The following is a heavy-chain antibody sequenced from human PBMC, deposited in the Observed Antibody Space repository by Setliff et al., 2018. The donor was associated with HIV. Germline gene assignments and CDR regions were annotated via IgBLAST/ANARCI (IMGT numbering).Heavy chain of an antibody. J-gene: IGHJ4*02. D-gene: IGHD3-3*01. CDR2: ISSDGSNT. CDR1: GLSFSHHA. V-gene: IGHV3-30*04. Sequence: GGSLRLSCAASGLSFSHHALHWVRQAPGKGLDWVAVISSDGSNTYYADSVKGRFIISRDNSNDTVFLQMNSLRVEDTAVYSCAREGGVVTDPHYNFDYWGQGTLVTVSS. CDR3: AREGGVVTDPHYNFDY.